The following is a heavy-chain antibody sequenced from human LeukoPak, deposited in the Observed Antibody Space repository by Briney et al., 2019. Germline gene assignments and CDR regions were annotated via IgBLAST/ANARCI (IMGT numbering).Heavy chain of an antibody. D-gene: IGHD1-1*01. Sequence: SGTLXLTCAVSGGSINSGGYSWSWIRQPPGKGLQWIGYIYQSGSAYYNPSLESRLTISLDRAKNQFSLKLTSVTAADTAVYYCATHGGTVGYFDYWGQGILVTVSS. CDR3: ATHGGTVGYFDY. CDR1: GGSINSGGYS. J-gene: IGHJ4*02. CDR2: IYQSGSA. V-gene: IGHV4-30-2*01.